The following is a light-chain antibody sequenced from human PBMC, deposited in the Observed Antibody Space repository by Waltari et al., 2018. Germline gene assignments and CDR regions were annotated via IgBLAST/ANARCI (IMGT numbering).Light chain of an antibody. CDR2: GND. V-gene: IGLV1-44*01. CDR3: EAWDDSLNGPV. CDR1: SSNIGSNS. Sequence: QSVLTQPPSASGTPGQMVTIFCSGRSSNIGSNSVNWYQQLPGTAPKLLMYGNDQRPSGVPDRFSGSKSGTSASLAISGLQSEDDADYYCEAWDDSLNGPVFGGGTKLTVL. J-gene: IGLJ2*01.